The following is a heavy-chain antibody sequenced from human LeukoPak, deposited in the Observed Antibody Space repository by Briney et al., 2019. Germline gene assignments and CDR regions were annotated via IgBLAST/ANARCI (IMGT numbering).Heavy chain of an antibody. V-gene: IGHV3-23*01. D-gene: IGHD3-16*01. CDR3: AKVFTDPLYYFDY. Sequence: GGSLRLSCAASGFTFSSYAMSWVRQAPGKGLEWVSAISGSGGSTYYADSVKGRFTISRDDSKNTLYLQMNSLRAEDTAVYYCAKVFTDPLYYFDYWGQGTLVTVSS. CDR2: ISGSGGST. J-gene: IGHJ4*02. CDR1: GFTFSSYA.